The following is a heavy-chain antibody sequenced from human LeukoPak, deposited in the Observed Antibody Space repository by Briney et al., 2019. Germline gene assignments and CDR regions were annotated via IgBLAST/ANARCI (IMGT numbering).Heavy chain of an antibody. Sequence: GGSLRLSCAASGFTASSNYMSWVRQAPGKGLEWVSVIYSGGSTYYEDSMKGRFTISRDNSKNTLYLQMNSLRAEDTAVYYCARDGSYDILTGYYGDYWGQGTLVTVSS. CDR2: IYSGGST. J-gene: IGHJ4*02. CDR1: GFTASSNY. CDR3: ARDGSYDILTGYYGDY. V-gene: IGHV3-66*02. D-gene: IGHD3-9*01.